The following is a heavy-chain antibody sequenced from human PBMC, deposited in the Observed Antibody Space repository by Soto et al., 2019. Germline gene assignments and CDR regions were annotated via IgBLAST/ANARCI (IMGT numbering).Heavy chain of an antibody. CDR1: GYTFTSYA. J-gene: IGHJ6*02. CDR3: ARDTNPRRYCSSTSCYNSGMDV. Sequence: QVQLVQSGAEVKKPGASVKVSCKASGYTFTSYAMHWVRQAPGQRLEWMGWINAGNGNTKYSQKFRGRVTITRDTSASTAYMELSSLRSEDTAVYYCARDTNPRRYCSSTSCYNSGMDVWGQGTTVTVSS. CDR2: INAGNGNT. D-gene: IGHD2-2*02. V-gene: IGHV1-3*01.